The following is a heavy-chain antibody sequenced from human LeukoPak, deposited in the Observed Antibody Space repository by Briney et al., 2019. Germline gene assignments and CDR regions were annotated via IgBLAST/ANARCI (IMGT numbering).Heavy chain of an antibody. CDR1: GYTFTGYY. D-gene: IGHD6-13*01. CDR2: INPNSGGT. Sequence: ASVKVSCKASGYTFTGYYMHWVRQAPGQGVEWMGWINPNSGGTNYAQKFQGRVTMTRDTSISTAYMELSRLRSDDTAVYYCARDPEGIAAAGLDYWGQGTLVTVSS. J-gene: IGHJ4*02. V-gene: IGHV1-2*02. CDR3: ARDPEGIAAAGLDY.